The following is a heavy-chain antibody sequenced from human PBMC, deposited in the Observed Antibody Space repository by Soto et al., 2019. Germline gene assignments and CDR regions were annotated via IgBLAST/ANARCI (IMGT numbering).Heavy chain of an antibody. V-gene: IGHV1-69*12. CDR3: ARGSSGRFGGDYYYYYGMDV. D-gene: IGHD3-22*01. CDR2: IIPIFGTA. CDR1: GGTFSSYA. J-gene: IGHJ6*02. Sequence: QVQLVQSGAEVKKPGSSVKVSCKASGGTFSSYAISWVRQAPGQGLEWMGGIIPIFGTANYAQKFQGRVTITADESTRTAYMELSSLRSEDTAVYYCARGSSGRFGGDYYYYYGMDVWGQGTTVTVSS.